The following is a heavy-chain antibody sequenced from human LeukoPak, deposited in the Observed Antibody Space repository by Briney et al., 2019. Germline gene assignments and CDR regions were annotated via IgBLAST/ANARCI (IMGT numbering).Heavy chain of an antibody. CDR2: IYYSGST. J-gene: IGHJ4*02. CDR3: ARDSGDYVWGSYRPRYFDY. D-gene: IGHD3-16*02. CDR1: GGSISSYY. V-gene: IGHV4-59*12. Sequence: PSETLSLTCTVSGGSISSYYWSWIRQPPGKGLEWIGYIYYSGSTNYNPSLKSRVTISVDTSKNQFSLKLSSVTAADTAVYYCARDSGDYVWGSYRPRYFDYWGQGTLVTVSS.